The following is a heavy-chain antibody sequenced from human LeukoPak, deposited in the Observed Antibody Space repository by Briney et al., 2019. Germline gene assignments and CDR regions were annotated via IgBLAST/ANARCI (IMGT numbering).Heavy chain of an antibody. CDR1: GFTLSSYA. CDR3: ARDRPSSGYYWAVDY. V-gene: IGHV3-30-3*01. Sequence: GRSLGLSCAASGFTLSSYAMHWVRQAPGKGLEWVAVISNDGSHKYYADSVKGRFTISRDNSKNTLYLHMNSLRTDDTAVYYCARDRPSSGYYWAVDYWGQGTLVTVSS. J-gene: IGHJ4*02. CDR2: ISNDGSHK. D-gene: IGHD3-22*01.